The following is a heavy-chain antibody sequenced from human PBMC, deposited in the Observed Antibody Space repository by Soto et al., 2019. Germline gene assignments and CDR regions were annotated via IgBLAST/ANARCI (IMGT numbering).Heavy chain of an antibody. CDR1: GYSFTTFW. Sequence: PGESLKISCKGSGYSFTTFWITWVRQMPGKGLEWMGTVDPRDSYTNYSPSFQGHVTISADKSISTAYLQWSSLKASDTAIYYCGRRGYYYGSGSQGPNAFDIWGQGTMVTVSS. J-gene: IGHJ3*02. D-gene: IGHD3-10*01. CDR2: VDPRDSYT. CDR3: GRRGYYYGSGSQGPNAFDI. V-gene: IGHV5-10-1*01.